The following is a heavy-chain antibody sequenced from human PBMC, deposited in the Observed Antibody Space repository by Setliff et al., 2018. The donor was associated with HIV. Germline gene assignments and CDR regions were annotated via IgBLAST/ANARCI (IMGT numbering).Heavy chain of an antibody. Sequence: GASVKVSCKASGYTFTGHYLHWVRQAPGQGLEWLGWVNPNSGDAIYAQNFQGRVTMTRDTSINAAYMELSSLRSEDTAVYYCARNPQPTGTPDYYYYYYMDVWGKGTTVTVS. CDR1: GYTFTGHY. CDR3: ARNPQPTGTPDYYYYYYMDV. CDR2: VNPNSGDA. J-gene: IGHJ6*03. V-gene: IGHV1-2*02. D-gene: IGHD1-1*01.